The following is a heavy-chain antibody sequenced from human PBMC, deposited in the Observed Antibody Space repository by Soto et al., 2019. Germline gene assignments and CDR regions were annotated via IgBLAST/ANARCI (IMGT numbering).Heavy chain of an antibody. CDR1: GGSISSGDYY. V-gene: IGHV4-30-4*01. CDR2: IYYSGST. D-gene: IGHD3-22*01. CDR3: ARGSYYYDSSGYYNY. J-gene: IGHJ4*02. Sequence: SETLSLTCTVSGGSISSGDYYWSWIRQPPGKGLEWIGYIYYSGSTYYNPSLKSRVTISVDTSKNQFSLKLSSVTAADTAVYYCARGSYYYDSSGYYNYWGQGTLVTSPQ.